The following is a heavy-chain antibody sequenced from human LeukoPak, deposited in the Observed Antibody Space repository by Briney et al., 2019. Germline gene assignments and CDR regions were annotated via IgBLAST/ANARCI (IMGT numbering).Heavy chain of an antibody. CDR3: ARVGMGRGFDWLYYYYYMDV. J-gene: IGHJ6*03. CDR2: ISGSGGST. D-gene: IGHD3-9*01. V-gene: IGHV3-23*01. Sequence: GGSLRLSCAASGFTFSSYGMSWVRQAPGKGLEWVSAISGSGGSTYYADSVKGRFTISRDNAKNSLYLQMNSLRAEDTAVYYCARVGMGRGFDWLYYYYYMDVWGKGTTVTISS. CDR1: GFTFSSYG.